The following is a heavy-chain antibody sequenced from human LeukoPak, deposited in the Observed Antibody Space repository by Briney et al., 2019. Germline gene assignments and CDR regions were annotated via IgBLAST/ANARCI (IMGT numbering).Heavy chain of an antibody. CDR3: ARVPGYDFTFYYMDV. D-gene: IGHD3-3*01. Sequence: SGTLSLTCAVSGGPISSSNWWSWVRQPPGKGLEWIGEIYHSGSTNYNPSLKSRVTISVDKSKNQFSLKLSSVTAADAAVYYCARVPGYDFTFYYMDVWGKGTTVTVSS. CDR2: IYHSGST. CDR1: GGPISSSNW. V-gene: IGHV4-4*02. J-gene: IGHJ6*03.